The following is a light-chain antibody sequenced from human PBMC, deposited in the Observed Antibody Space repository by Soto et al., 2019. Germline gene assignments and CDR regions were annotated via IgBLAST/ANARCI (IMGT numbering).Light chain of an antibody. CDR2: NNN. Sequence: QSVLTQPPSVSGAPGQTVTISCSGSSSNIGAGYDVHWYQQLPGTAPKLLIYNNNQRPSGVPDRFSGSKSATSVSLAISGLQSEDEAVYYCSAWDDSLNGRVFGGGTKLTVL. CDR1: SSNIGAGYD. J-gene: IGLJ3*02. CDR3: SAWDDSLNGRV. V-gene: IGLV1-44*01.